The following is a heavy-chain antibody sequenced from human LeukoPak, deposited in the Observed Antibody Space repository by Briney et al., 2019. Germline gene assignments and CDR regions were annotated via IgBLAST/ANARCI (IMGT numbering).Heavy chain of an antibody. J-gene: IGHJ4*02. CDR2: ILTSGTT. V-gene: IGHV4-4*09. CDR1: NGSISSYH. CDR3: ARLRVSGSYLYYFDY. D-gene: IGHD1-26*01. Sequence: SETLSLTCTVSNGSISSYHWSGVRQPPGKGLEGIGYILTSGTTNYNPSLKSRLTISVDTSKNQFTLKLSSVTAADTAVYYCARLRVSGSYLYYFDYWGQGTLVTVSS.